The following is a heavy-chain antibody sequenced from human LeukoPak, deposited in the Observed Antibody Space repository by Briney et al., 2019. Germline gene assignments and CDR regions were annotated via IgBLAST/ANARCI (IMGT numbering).Heavy chain of an antibody. J-gene: IGHJ4*02. V-gene: IGHV4-38-2*02. CDR2: IYHSGIT. CDR3: ARAVGSFDWLPLFDY. CDR1: GYSIRSGFY. Sequence: SETLSLTCTVSGYSIRSGFYWGWIRQPPGKGLEWIGNIYHSGITYYTPSLKSRVTISVDTSKNQFYLKLSSVTAADTAVYYCARAVGSFDWLPLFDYWGQGTLVTVSS. D-gene: IGHD3-9*01.